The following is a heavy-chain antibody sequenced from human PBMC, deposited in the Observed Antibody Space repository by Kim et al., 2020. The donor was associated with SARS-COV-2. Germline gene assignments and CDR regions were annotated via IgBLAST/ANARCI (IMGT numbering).Heavy chain of an antibody. D-gene: IGHD2-2*01. Sequence: KGRFTISGDNSKNTLYLQMNSMRAEDTAVYYCAKDFYCSSTSCYETAFDIWGQGTMVTVSS. CDR3: AKDFYCSSTSCYETAFDI. V-gene: IGHV3-30*02. J-gene: IGHJ3*02.